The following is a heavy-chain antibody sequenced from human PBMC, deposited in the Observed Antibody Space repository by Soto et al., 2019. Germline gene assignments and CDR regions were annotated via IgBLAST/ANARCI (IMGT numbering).Heavy chain of an antibody. V-gene: IGHV4-39*01. Sequence: QLQLQESGPGLVKPSETLSLTCTVSGGSISSSNYYWGWIRQPPGKGLEWIGSIYYSGSSYYNPSLQRRFTISVDTSNNQFSLKLISVTAADTAVYYCARHSASSWSYYYYMDVWGKGTTVTVSS. CDR3: ARHSASSWSYYYYMDV. CDR2: IYYSGSS. J-gene: IGHJ6*03. D-gene: IGHD3-3*01. CDR1: GGSISSSNYY.